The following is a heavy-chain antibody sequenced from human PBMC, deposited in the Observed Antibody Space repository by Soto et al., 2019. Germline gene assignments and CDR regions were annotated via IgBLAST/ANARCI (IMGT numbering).Heavy chain of an antibody. CDR1: GGTFSSYA. V-gene: IGHV1-69*12. CDR3: AIPAAGTGSYYYGMDV. D-gene: IGHD6-13*01. J-gene: IGHJ6*02. Sequence: QVQLVQSGAEVKKPGSSVKVSCKASGGTFSSYAISWVRQAPGQGLEWMGGVIPIFGTANYAQKFQGRVTIAADESTSTAYMELSSLRSDDTAVYYCAIPAAGTGSYYYGMDVWGQGPTVTVSS. CDR2: VIPIFGTA.